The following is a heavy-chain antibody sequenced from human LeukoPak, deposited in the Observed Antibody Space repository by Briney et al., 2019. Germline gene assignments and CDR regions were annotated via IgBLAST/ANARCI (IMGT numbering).Heavy chain of an antibody. CDR3: ARENWYLDY. D-gene: IGHD1-1*01. CDR1: GFTFSKNW. V-gene: IGHV3-74*01. CDR2: INTDGSGT. Sequence: GGSLRFSCAASGFTFSKNWMHWVRQVPGKGLVWVSRINTDGSGTGYADSVKGRFTISRDNAKNTLYLQMSSLRAEDTAVYYCARENWYLDYWGQGTLVTVSS. J-gene: IGHJ4*02.